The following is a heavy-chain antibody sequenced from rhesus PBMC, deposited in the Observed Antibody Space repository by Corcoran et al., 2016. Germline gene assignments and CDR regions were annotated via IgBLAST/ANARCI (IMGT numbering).Heavy chain of an antibody. J-gene: IGHJ5-1*01. CDR2: IGGSRGRT. CDR1: GYSLSSGYG. Sequence: QVQLQESGPGLVKPSETLSLTCAVSGYSLSSGYGWSWIRQPPGKGREGIGYIGGSRGRTNHKPSRKSGGTITKETSKNQVSLKLSSVTAADTAVYYCARDRFDVWGAGVLVTVSS. V-gene: IGHV4-127*01. CDR3: ARDRFDV.